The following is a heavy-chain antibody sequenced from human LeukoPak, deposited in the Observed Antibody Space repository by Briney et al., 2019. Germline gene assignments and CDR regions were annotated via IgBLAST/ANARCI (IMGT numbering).Heavy chain of an antibody. Sequence: SETLSLTCTVSGGSISSYYWSWIRQPPGKGLEWIGYIYYSGSTNYNPSLKSRVTISVDTSKNQFSLKLSSVTAADTAVYYCAQSAWSYYYYMDVWGKGTTVTVSS. CDR2: IYYSGST. CDR3: AQSAWSYYYYMDV. D-gene: IGHD2-15*01. V-gene: IGHV4-59*08. CDR1: GGSISSYY. J-gene: IGHJ6*03.